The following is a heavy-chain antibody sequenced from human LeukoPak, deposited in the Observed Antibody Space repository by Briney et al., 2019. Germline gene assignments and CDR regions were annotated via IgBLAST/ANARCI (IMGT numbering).Heavy chain of an antibody. D-gene: IGHD2-15*01. CDR1: GFTFSSYA. CDR2: ISGSGGST. V-gene: IGHV3-23*01. Sequence: GGSLRLSCAASGFTFSSYAMSWVRQAPGKGLEWVSAISGSGGSTYYADSVKGRFTISRDNSKNTLYPQMNSLRAEDTAVYYCAKDLEDIVVVVAATLGAFDIWGQGTMVTVSS. J-gene: IGHJ3*02. CDR3: AKDLEDIVVVVAATLGAFDI.